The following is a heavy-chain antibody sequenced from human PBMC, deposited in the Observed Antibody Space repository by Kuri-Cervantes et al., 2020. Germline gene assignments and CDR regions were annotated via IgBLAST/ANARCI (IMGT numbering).Heavy chain of an antibody. CDR2: ITASGGSA. CDR1: GFTFSTFG. Sequence: GESLKISCAASGFTFSTFGMAWVRQAPGKGLEGVSDITASGGSASYADSVKGRFTISRDNSKNTLYLQMNSLRAEDTAVYYCARDVYCSGGSCYSEGYYFDYWGQGTLVTVSS. V-gene: IGHV3-23*01. CDR3: ARDVYCSGGSCYSEGYYFDY. D-gene: IGHD2-15*01. J-gene: IGHJ4*02.